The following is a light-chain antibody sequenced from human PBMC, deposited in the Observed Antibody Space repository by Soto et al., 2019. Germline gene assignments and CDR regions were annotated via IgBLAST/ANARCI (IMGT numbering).Light chain of an antibody. CDR3: QQYGSSRA. CDR1: QSVSSSY. V-gene: IGKV3-20*01. J-gene: IGKJ1*01. Sequence: EIVLTQSPGTLSLSPGERATLPCRASQSVSSSYLAWYQQKPGQAPRLLIYRASSRATGIPDRFSGSGSGTDFTLTISRLEPEDFAVYYCQQYGSSRAFGQGTKVEIK. CDR2: RAS.